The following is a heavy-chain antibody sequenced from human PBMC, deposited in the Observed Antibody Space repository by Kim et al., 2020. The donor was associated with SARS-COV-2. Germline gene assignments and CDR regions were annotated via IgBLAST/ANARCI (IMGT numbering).Heavy chain of an antibody. V-gene: IGHV1-18*01. CDR3: ARVKDLTLDI. D-gene: IGHD2-21*02. J-gene: IGHJ3*02. CDR2: GDT. Sequence: GDTNYAQKIQGRVIMTPDTSTNTAYMELRSLRSDDTALYYCARVKDLTLDIWGQGAMVTVSS.